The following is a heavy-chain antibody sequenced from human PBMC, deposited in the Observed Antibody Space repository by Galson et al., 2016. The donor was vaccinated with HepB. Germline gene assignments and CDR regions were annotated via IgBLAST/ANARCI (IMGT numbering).Heavy chain of an antibody. J-gene: IGHJ4*02. Sequence: SLRLSCAASGFTFSNYAMNWVRQAPGKGLEYVSGINNSGGTTYYADSVKGRFTISRDNSKNTLYLQMTSLRPEDTAVYYCVRVIRATAGSDYWGQGTLVIVSS. D-gene: IGHD3-10*01. CDR3: VRVIRATAGSDY. CDR1: GFTFSNYA. V-gene: IGHV3-64D*06. CDR2: INNSGGTT.